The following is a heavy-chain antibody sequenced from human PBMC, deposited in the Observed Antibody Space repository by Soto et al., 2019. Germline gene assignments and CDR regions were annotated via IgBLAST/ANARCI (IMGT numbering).Heavy chain of an antibody. J-gene: IGHJ3*02. D-gene: IGHD2-15*01. Sequence: PFATQPLRSSVSAVSIRSRDDYWSWIRTPPGKGLECIGSIYYSGSTYYNPSLKSRVTISVDTSKNQFSLKLSSVTAADTAVYYCARHWGYCSGGSCHLHAFDIWGQGTRVTV. CDR1: AVSIRSRDDY. CDR3: ARHWGYCSGGSCHLHAFDI. V-gene: IGHV4-39*01. CDR2: IYYSGST.